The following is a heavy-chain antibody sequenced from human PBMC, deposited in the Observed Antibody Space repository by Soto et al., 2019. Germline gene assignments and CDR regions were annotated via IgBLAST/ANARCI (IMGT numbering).Heavy chain of an antibody. CDR3: ARVPDYSSSSPYYFDY. V-gene: IGHV4-31*03. CDR1: GGSISSGGYY. CDR2: IYYSGST. D-gene: IGHD6-6*01. Sequence: SETLSLTCTVSGGSISSGGYYWSWIRQHPGKGLEWIGYIYYSGSTYYNPSLKSRVTISVDTSKNQFSLKLSSVTAADTAVYYCARVPDYSSSSPYYFDYWGQGTLVTVS. J-gene: IGHJ4*02.